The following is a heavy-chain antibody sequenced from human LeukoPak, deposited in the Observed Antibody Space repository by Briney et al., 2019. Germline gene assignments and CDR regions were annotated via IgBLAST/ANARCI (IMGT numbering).Heavy chain of an antibody. CDR1: GFTFSSYA. Sequence: GGSLRLSCAASGFTFSSYAMSWVRQAPGKGLEWVSAISGSGGSTYYADSVKGRFTISGDNSKNTLYLQMNSLRAEDTAVYYCAKVGYCSSTSCYAFDIWGQGTMVTVSS. J-gene: IGHJ3*02. CDR3: AKVGYCSSTSCYAFDI. V-gene: IGHV3-23*01. CDR2: ISGSGGST. D-gene: IGHD2-2*01.